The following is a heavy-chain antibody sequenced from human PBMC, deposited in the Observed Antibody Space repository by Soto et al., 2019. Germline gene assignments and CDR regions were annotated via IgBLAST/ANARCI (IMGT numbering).Heavy chain of an antibody. CDR3: ARDYGERYSYGYGGFDY. CDR2: IYYSGST. CDR1: GGSISSGGYY. D-gene: IGHD5-18*01. J-gene: IGHJ4*02. V-gene: IGHV4-31*03. Sequence: QVQLQESGPGLVKPSQTLSLTCTVSGGSISSGGYYWSWIRQHPGKGLEWIGYIYYSGSTYYNPSLKSRVTISVDTSKNQFSLKLSSVTAADTAVYYCARDYGERYSYGYGGFDYWGQGTLVTVSS.